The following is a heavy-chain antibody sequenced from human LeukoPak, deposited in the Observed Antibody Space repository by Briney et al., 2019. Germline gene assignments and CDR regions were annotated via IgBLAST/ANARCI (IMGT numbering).Heavy chain of an antibody. CDR1: GFTVSSNY. CDR3: ASLLEPGDY. D-gene: IGHD1-1*01. J-gene: IGHJ4*02. CDR2: ICSSGSTI. V-gene: IGHV3-48*01. Sequence: GGSLRLSCAASGFTVSSNYMSWVRQAPGKGLEWVSYICSSGSTIYYADSVKGRFTISRDNAKNSLYLQMNSLRAEDTAVYYCASLLEPGDYWGQGILVTVSS.